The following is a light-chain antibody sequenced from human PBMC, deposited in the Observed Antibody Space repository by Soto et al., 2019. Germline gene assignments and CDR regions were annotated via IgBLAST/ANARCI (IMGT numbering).Light chain of an antibody. CDR3: LQYDDSSWT. V-gene: IGKV3-20*01. CDR2: GAF. J-gene: IGKJ1*01. Sequence: ELVLTQSPGTLSLFPGEGATLSCRASQSVVTSWLAWYQQKPGQPPRLLIYGAFYRATGIPDRFSGSGSGTDFPLSISRLEPEDFAVYYCLQYDDSSWTFGQGTKVEVK. CDR1: QSVVTSW.